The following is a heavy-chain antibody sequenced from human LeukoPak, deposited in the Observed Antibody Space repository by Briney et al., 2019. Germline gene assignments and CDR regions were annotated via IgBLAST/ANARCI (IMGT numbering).Heavy chain of an antibody. D-gene: IGHD3-3*01. J-gene: IGHJ4*02. V-gene: IGHV3-21*01. Sequence: GGSLRLSCAASGFTFSNYSMNWVRQAPGKGLEWVSSISSSSSYIYYADSVKGRFTISRDNAKNSLYLQMNSLRAEDTAVYYCARALDGYDFWSGYVYWGQGTLVTVSS. CDR2: ISSSSSYI. CDR3: ARALDGYDFWSGYVY. CDR1: GFTFSNYS.